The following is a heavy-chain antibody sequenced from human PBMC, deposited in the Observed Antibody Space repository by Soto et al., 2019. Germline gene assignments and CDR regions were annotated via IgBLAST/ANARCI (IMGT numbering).Heavy chain of an antibody. D-gene: IGHD5-12*01. CDR2: IYYSGST. V-gene: IGHV4-39*01. CDR3: ARSYSGYGGDYYYYYYMDV. Sequence: PSETLSLTCTVSGGSISSSSYYWGWIRQPPGKGLEWIGSIYYSGSTYYNPSLKSRVTISVDTSKNQFSLKLSSVTAADTAVYYCARSYSGYGGDYYYYYYMDVWGKGTTVTVSS. CDR1: GGSISSSSYY. J-gene: IGHJ6*03.